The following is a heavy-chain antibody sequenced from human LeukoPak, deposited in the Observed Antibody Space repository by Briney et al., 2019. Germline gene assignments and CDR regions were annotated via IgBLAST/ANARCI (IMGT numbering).Heavy chain of an antibody. J-gene: IGHJ5*02. CDR2: IYYSGST. D-gene: IGHD3-3*01. CDR1: GGSISSGGYS. CDR3: ARAYDFWSGYYWFDP. V-gene: IGHV4-31*03. Sequence: ASETLSLTCTDSGGSISSGGYSWSWIRQHPGKGLEWIGYIYYSGSTYYNPSLKSRVTISVDTSKNQFSLKLSSVTAADTAVYYCARAYDFWSGYYWFDPWGQGTLVTVSS.